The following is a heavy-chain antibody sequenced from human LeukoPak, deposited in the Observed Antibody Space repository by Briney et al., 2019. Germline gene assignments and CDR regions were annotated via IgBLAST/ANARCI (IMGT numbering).Heavy chain of an antibody. CDR3: ARSGAYYYGSGSFSKYMDV. D-gene: IGHD3-10*01. Sequence: LSETLSLTCTVSGGSISSGSYYWSWIRQPAGKGLEWIGRIYTSGSTNYNPSLKSRVTISVDTSKNQFSLKLSSVTAADTPVYYCARSGAYYYGSGSFSKYMDVWGKGTTVTIS. V-gene: IGHV4-61*02. CDR2: IYTSGST. J-gene: IGHJ6*03. CDR1: GGSISSGSYY.